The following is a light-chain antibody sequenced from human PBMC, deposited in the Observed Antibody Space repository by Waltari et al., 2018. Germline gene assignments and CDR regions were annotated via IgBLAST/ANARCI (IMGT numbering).Light chain of an antibody. CDR2: DAS. J-gene: IGKJ4*01. Sequence: IVMTQSPATVSLSPGERATPSCRASHHINNDLAWYQQTPGQPPRLLIYDASTRATGVPVRFSGSGSGTDFTLTISSLQSEDFAVYYCHQYHKWPRELSFGGGTKVEIK. V-gene: IGKV3-15*01. CDR3: HQYHKWPRELS. CDR1: HHINND.